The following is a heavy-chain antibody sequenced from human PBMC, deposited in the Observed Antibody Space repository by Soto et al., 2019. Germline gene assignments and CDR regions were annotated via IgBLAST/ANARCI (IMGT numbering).Heavy chain of an antibody. V-gene: IGHV1-69*06. D-gene: IGHD3-3*01. CDR1: GDTFTSYP. Sequence: GASVKVSCKASGDTFTSYPFSWVRQAPGQGLEWMGGIIPLFGTPNYAQKFQGRLTITADKSTSTVYVEMSGLNSDDTAVYYCARNGVAGMDHWGQGTLVTVSS. CDR3: ARNGVAGMDH. CDR2: IIPLFGTP. J-gene: IGHJ4*02.